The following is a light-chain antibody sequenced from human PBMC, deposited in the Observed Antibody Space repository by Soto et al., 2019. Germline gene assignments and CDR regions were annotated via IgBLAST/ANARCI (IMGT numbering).Light chain of an antibody. CDR3: QHYNSYPYT. Sequence: DIQMTQSPSTLSASAGDRVTITCRARQTISTWLAWYQQKPGKAPKLLIYDASTLASGAPSRFSGSGSGTEFTLTISSLQPDDCATYYCQHYNSYPYTFGQGTKLEIK. V-gene: IGKV1-5*01. J-gene: IGKJ2*01. CDR2: DAS. CDR1: QTISTW.